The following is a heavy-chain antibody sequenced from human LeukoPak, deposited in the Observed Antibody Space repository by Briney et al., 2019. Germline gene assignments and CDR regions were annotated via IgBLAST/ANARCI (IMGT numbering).Heavy chain of an antibody. CDR2: IQTSGST. J-gene: IGHJ6*03. D-gene: IGHD3-22*01. CDR1: GGSISSYF. Sequence: SETLSLTCTVAGGSISSYFCRWIRQPAGKGRGWIGRIQTSGSTKYNPSLKSRITMSVDPSTNQFSLQLSSVTAADTAMYYCATDLSHYDGNSSYYYMDVWGKGTMVTVSS. V-gene: IGHV4-4*07. CDR3: ATDLSHYDGNSSYYYMDV.